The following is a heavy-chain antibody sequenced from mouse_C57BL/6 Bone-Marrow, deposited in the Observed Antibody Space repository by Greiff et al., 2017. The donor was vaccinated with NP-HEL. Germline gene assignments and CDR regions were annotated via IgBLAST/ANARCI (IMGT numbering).Heavy chain of an antibody. D-gene: IGHD3-2*02. V-gene: IGHV1-64*01. CDR3: ARRRLRLPFYAMDY. Sequence: QVQLQQPGAELVKPGASVKLSCKASGYTFTSYWMHWVKQRPGQGLEWIGMINPNSGSTNYNEKFKSKATLTVDKSSSTAYMQLSSLTSEDSAVDYCARRRLRLPFYAMDYWGQGTSVTVSS. CDR1: GYTFTSYW. CDR2: INPNSGST. J-gene: IGHJ4*01.